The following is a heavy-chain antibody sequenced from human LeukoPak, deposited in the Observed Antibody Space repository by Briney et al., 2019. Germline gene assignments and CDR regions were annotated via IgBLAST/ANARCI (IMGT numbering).Heavy chain of an antibody. Sequence: GGSLRLSCAASGFTFSSYYMNWVRQAPGKGLEWVSSISSSSSYIYYADSVKGRFTISRDNAKNSLYLQMNSLRAEDTAVYYCARAGDGSGYYYVNGAFDIWGQGTMVTVSS. V-gene: IGHV3-21*01. J-gene: IGHJ3*02. CDR1: GFTFSSYY. CDR3: ARAGDGSGYYYVNGAFDI. D-gene: IGHD3-22*01. CDR2: ISSSSSYI.